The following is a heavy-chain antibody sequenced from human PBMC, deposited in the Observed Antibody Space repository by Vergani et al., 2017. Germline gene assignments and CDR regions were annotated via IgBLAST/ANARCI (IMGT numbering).Heavy chain of an antibody. CDR2: INPNTSGT. D-gene: IGHD3-10*01. CDR1: GYSFTGYY. V-gene: IGHV1-2*02. J-gene: IGHJ6*02. CDR3: ARGWVTMIRESMGVGNDYGVEV. Sequence: QVQLVQSGAAVKKPGASVKVSCKASGYSFTGYYMHWVRQAPGQGLEWMGWINPNTSGTNYAQKFQGRVYMTRDTSVSTAYMELSRLRSDDTAVYYCARGWVTMIRESMGVGNDYGVEVWGQGTTVTVAS.